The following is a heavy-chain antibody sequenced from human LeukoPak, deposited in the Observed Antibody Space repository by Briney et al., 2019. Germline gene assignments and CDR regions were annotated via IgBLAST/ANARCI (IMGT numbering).Heavy chain of an antibody. V-gene: IGHV3-33*06. Sequence: GGSLRLSCAASGFTFSTYAMSWVRQAPGKGLEWVAVIWYDGSNKYYADSVKGRFTISRDNSKNTLYLQMNSLRAEDTAVYYCAKDRGIVGPPGHFDHWGQGTLVTVSS. CDR3: AKDRGIVGPPGHFDH. CDR2: IWYDGSNK. D-gene: IGHD1-26*01. J-gene: IGHJ4*02. CDR1: GFTFSTYA.